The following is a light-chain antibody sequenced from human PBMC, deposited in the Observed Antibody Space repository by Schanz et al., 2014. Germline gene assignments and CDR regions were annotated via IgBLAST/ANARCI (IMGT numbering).Light chain of an antibody. CDR3: QSYDSSLTDRV. J-gene: IGLJ3*02. V-gene: IGLV2-11*01. CDR1: SSDVGSYDY. Sequence: QSALIQPPSVSGSPGQSVTISCTGTSSDVGSYDYVSWYQQHPGTVPKPMIYNVSTRPSGVPDRFSGSKSGTSASLAISGLQSEDEADYYCQSYDSSLTDRVFGGGTKLTVL. CDR2: NVS.